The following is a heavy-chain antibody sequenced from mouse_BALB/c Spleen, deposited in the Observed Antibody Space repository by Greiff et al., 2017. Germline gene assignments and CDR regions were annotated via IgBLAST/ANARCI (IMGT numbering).Heavy chain of an antibody. CDR2: IYPGSGNT. CDR3: ARRDYGYAMDY. V-gene: IGHV1-63*01. J-gene: IGHJ4*01. CDR1: GYAFTNYW. Sequence: QVQLQQSGAELVRPGTSVKISCKASGYAFTNYWLGWVKQRPGHGLEWIGDIYPGSGNTYYNEKFKGKATLTADKSSSTAYMQLSSLTSEDSAVYFCARRDYGYAMDYWGQGTSVTVSS. D-gene: IGHD2-4*01.